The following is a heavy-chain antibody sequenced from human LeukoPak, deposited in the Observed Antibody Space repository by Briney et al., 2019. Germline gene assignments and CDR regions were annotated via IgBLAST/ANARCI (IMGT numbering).Heavy chain of an antibody. V-gene: IGHV1-2*06. D-gene: IGHD4-11*01. CDR1: GYIFTYYY. CDR3: GRVAYGNNATPFDH. CDR2: INPNSGGT. Sequence: ASVKVSCKASGYIFTYYYIHGVRQAPGQGPEWMGRINPNSGGTVSAQKFQGRVTMTRVTSITTVYMEMRRLTSDDTAVYYCGRVAYGNNATPFDHWGEGTMVIVS. J-gene: IGHJ4*02.